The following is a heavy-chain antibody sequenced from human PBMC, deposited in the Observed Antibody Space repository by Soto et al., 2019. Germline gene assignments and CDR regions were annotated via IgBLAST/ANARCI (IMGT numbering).Heavy chain of an antibody. D-gene: IGHD3-3*01. J-gene: IGHJ6*02. CDR1: GGTFSSYA. Sequence: SVKVSCKASGGTFSSYAISWVRQAPGQGLEWMGGIIPIFGTANYAQKFQGRVTITADESTSTAYMELSSLRSEDTAVYYCASPISPQIQGITIFGVAPRRYYYYGMDVWGQGTTVTVS. V-gene: IGHV1-69*13. CDR2: IIPIFGTA. CDR3: ASPISPQIQGITIFGVAPRRYYYYGMDV.